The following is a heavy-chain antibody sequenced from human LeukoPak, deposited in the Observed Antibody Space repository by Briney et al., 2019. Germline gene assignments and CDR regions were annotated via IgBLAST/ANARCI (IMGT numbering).Heavy chain of an antibody. V-gene: IGHV3-30*18. CDR3: AKGTYDSERSGIDY. D-gene: IGHD3-3*01. Sequence: GGSLRLSCAASGFTFSSYGMHWVRQAPGKGLEWVAAISYDGSNKYYADSVKGRVTISRDNSKNTLYLQMNSLRAKDTSVYYCAKGTYDSERSGIDYWGEGILVSGS. CDR1: GFTFSSYG. CDR2: ISYDGSNK. J-gene: IGHJ4*02.